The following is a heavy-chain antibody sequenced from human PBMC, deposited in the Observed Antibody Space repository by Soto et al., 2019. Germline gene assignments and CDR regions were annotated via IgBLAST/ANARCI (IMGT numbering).Heavy chain of an antibody. CDR2: SRNRVNSHTT. J-gene: IGHJ6*01. Sequence: EVQLVESGGGLVQPGGSLRLSCAASGFTFSDHYMDWVRQAPGKGLEWVARSRNRVNSHTTEYAASVKGRFTITSEESKSSLYLQMNSMKIEDTAVYYCTRGLLGGAPSYTFHGMDVWGQGTTVTVSS. CDR3: TRGLLGGAPSYTFHGMDV. V-gene: IGHV3-72*01. D-gene: IGHD1-26*01. CDR1: GFTFSDHY.